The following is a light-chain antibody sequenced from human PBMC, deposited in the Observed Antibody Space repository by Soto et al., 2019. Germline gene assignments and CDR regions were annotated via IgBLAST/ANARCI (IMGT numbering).Light chain of an antibody. CDR1: SSDVGGWDY. V-gene: IGLV2-14*01. Sequence: QSALTQPASVSGSPGQTITISCTGTSSDVGGWDYVSWYQHHPGKAPKVMVSEVTNRPSGVSDRFSGSKSGNTASLSISGLQAEDEADYYCASFSSSNTWVFGGGTRLTVL. CDR2: EVT. J-gene: IGLJ3*02. CDR3: ASFSSSNTWV.